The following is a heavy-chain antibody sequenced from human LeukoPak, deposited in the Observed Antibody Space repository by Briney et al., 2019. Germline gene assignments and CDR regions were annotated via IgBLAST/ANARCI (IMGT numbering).Heavy chain of an antibody. CDR2: IYYSRST. V-gene: IGHV4-39*01. CDR3: ARPLMATVTTWFDP. CDR1: GGSISSSSYY. D-gene: IGHD4-17*01. Sequence: PSETLSLTCTVSGGSISSSSYYWVWLPPPPGQALEWIGSIYYSRSTYYNPSLRSRVTISVDTPKNQFSLKLSSVTAADTAAYYCARPLMATVTTWFDPWGQGTLVTVSS. J-gene: IGHJ5*02.